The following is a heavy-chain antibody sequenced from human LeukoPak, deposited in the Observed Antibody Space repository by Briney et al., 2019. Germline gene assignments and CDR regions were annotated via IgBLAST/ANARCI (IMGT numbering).Heavy chain of an antibody. D-gene: IGHD2-15*01. Sequence: PGGSLRLSCAASGFTFSSYSMNWVRQAPGKGLEWVSGISWNSGSIGYADSVKGRFTISRDNAKHSLYLQMNSLRDEDTAMYYCVRVIYCSAGTCPYYFDFWGQGTLVTVSS. CDR1: GFTFSSYS. J-gene: IGHJ4*02. CDR3: VRVIYCSAGTCPYYFDF. CDR2: ISWNSGSI. V-gene: IGHV3-48*02.